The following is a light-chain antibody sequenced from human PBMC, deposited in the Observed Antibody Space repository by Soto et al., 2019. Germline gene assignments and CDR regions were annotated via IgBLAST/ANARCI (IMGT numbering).Light chain of an antibody. V-gene: IGLV1-47*01. CDR3: ATWDDSLSGFVV. CDR2: SDN. CDR1: SSNIGNNF. J-gene: IGLJ7*01. Sequence: QSVLTQPPSVSGTPGQRVTISCSGSSSNIGNNFVYWYRQLPGAAPTLVVYSDNQRPSGVPVRFSGSKSGTSASLAISGLRSEDEAAYYCATWDDSLSGFVVFGGGTQLTVL.